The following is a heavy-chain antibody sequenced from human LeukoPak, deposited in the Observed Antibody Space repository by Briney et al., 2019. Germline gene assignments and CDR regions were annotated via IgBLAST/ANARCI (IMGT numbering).Heavy chain of an antibody. J-gene: IGHJ4*02. CDR2: LSGSGANT. CDR1: GFTFSSSA. CDR3: AKFSPYGGVAY. Sequence: PGGSLRLSCAASGFTFSSSAMSWVRQAPGKGLEWVSALSGSGANTYYADSVRGRFTISRDNPKNTLYPQMNSLRAEDTAVYYCAKFSPYGGVAYWGRGTLVTVSS. D-gene: IGHD4-23*01. V-gene: IGHV3-23*01.